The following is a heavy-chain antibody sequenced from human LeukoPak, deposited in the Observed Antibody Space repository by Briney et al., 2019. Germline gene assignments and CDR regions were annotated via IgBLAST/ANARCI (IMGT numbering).Heavy chain of an antibody. D-gene: IGHD1-1*01. Sequence: GGSLRLSCAASGFTFSSYAMSWARQAPEKGLEWVSAISGNGDITYYADTVKGRFSGSRDNSKNTLYLQLNSLRAEDTAVYYCAKDLRGTLSSRGPFEYWGQGTLVTVSS. J-gene: IGHJ4*02. CDR3: AKDLRGTLSSRGPFEY. CDR1: GFTFSSYA. CDR2: ISGNGDIT. V-gene: IGHV3-23*01.